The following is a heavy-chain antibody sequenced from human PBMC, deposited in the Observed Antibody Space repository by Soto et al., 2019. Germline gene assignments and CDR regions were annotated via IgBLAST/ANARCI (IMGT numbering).Heavy chain of an antibody. J-gene: IGHJ4*02. CDR3: AFNSGSGSYYFDY. D-gene: IGHD3-10*01. CDR2: ISGGGETT. V-gene: IGHV3-23*01. CDR1: GFTFSSYA. Sequence: EVQLLESGGGLVQPGGSLRLSCAASGFTFSSYAMWWVRQAPGKGLECVSAISGGGETTYYADSVKGRFTISRDNSKNTLLLQINSLRAEDTAVYYCAFNSGSGSYYFDYWGQGTLVTVSS.